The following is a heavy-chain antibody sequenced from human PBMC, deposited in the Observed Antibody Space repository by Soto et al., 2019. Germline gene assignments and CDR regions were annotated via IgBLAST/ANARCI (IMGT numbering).Heavy chain of an antibody. D-gene: IGHD2-8*01. Sequence: EVQLLESGGGLVQPGGSLRLSCAASGFTFSSYAMSWVRQAPGKGLEWVSAISGSGGSTYYADSVKGRFTISRDNSKNTLYLQMNGLRAEDTAVYYCEKSLKKRGVCDAFDIWGQGTMVTVSS. V-gene: IGHV3-23*01. CDR1: GFTFSSYA. CDR3: EKSLKKRGVCDAFDI. CDR2: ISGSGGST. J-gene: IGHJ3*02.